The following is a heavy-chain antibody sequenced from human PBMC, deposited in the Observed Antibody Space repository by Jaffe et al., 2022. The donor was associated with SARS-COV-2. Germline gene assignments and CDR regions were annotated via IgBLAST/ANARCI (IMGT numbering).Heavy chain of an antibody. J-gene: IGHJ5*02. V-gene: IGHV3-11*01. CDR2: ISDSGRTV. CDR1: GFKFNDYY. D-gene: IGHD1-26*01. Sequence: QVQLVESGGDLVKPGGSLRLSCAASGFKFNDYYMTWIRQAPGKGLEWVAYISDSGRTVFYRDSVKGRFTISRDNAKNSLLLQMNSLRVEDTAVYFCARRVSGTNNLWGQGTLVTVSA. CDR3: ARRVSGTNNL.